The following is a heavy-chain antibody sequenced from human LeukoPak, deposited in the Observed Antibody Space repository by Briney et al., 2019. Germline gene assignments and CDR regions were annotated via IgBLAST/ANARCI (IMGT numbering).Heavy chain of an antibody. J-gene: IGHJ4*02. Sequence: GGSLRLSCAASGFTFSSYRMNWVRQAPGKGLEWVSSISSSSSYVYYADSVKGRFTISRDNAKNSLYLQMNSLRAEDTAVYYCARDVTMVRGVSLWGQGTLVTVSS. CDR2: ISSSSSYV. D-gene: IGHD3-10*01. CDR1: GFTFSSYR. CDR3: ARDVTMVRGVSL. V-gene: IGHV3-21*01.